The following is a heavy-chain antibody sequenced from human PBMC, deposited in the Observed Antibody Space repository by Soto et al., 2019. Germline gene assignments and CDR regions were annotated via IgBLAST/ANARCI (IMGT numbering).Heavy chain of an antibody. J-gene: IGHJ4*02. CDR1: GFTFSSYA. Sequence: GGSLRLSCAASGFTFSSYAMSWVRQAPGKGLEWVSAISGSGGSTYYADSVKGRFTISRDNSKNTLYLQMTSLRAEDTAVYYCAKDLVVGATTYYFDYWGQGTLVTVSS. CDR2: ISGSGGST. D-gene: IGHD1-26*01. CDR3: AKDLVVGATTYYFDY. V-gene: IGHV3-23*01.